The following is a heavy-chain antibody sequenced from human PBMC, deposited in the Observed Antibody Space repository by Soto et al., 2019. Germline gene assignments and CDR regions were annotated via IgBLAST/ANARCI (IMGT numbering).Heavy chain of an antibody. CDR1: GFPFSSYG. D-gene: IGHD6-19*01. V-gene: IGHV3-30*18. CDR3: GKASQAVAGRWTGYYYYGMDV. CDR2: ISYDGSNK. J-gene: IGHJ6*02. Sequence: QVQLVECGGGVVQPGRSLRLSCAASGFPFSSYGMHWVRQAPGKGLEWGAVISYDGSNKYYSDSVKGRFTISRDNSKNTLYLQMNSRRAEDTAVYYCGKASQAVAGRWTGYYYYGMDVWGQGTTVTVS.